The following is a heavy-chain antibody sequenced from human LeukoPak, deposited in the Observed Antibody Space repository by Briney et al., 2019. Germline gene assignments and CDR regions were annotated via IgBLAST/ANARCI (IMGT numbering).Heavy chain of an antibody. CDR1: GFTVSSNY. J-gene: IGHJ6*03. V-gene: IGHV3-53*01. CDR2: IYSGGST. D-gene: IGHD6-6*01. CDR3: ARVGYSSSQTFYYYYYMDV. Sequence: GGSLGLSCAASGFTVSSNYMSWVRQAPGKGLEGVSVIYSGGSTYYADSVKGRFTISRDNSKNTLYLQMNSLRAEDTAVYYCARVGYSSSQTFYYYYYMDVWGKGTTVTVSS.